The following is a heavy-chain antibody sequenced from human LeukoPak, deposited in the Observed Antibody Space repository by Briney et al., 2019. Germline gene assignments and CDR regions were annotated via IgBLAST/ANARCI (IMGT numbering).Heavy chain of an antibody. CDR3: ARLSFDGSGYNPSLFDY. CDR2: IYTSGST. Sequence: SETLSLTCTVSGGSISSYYWSWIRQPAGKGLEWIGRIYTSGSTNYNPSLKSRVTMSVDTSKNQFSLKLSSVTAADTAVFYCARLSFDGSGYNPSLFDYWGPGALVTVSS. D-gene: IGHD3-22*01. CDR1: GGSISSYY. J-gene: IGHJ4*02. V-gene: IGHV4-4*07.